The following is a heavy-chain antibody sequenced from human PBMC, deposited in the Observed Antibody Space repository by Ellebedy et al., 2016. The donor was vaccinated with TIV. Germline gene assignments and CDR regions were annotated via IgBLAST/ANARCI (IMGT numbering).Heavy chain of an antibody. CDR3: ARAEPYCTSTTCYAQIDY. CDR2: IFSDSLYI. V-gene: IGHV3-21*01. D-gene: IGHD2-2*01. J-gene: IGHJ4*02. CDR1: GFTFTTYS. Sequence: GESLKISCAASGFTFTTYSMNWVRQAPGKGLEWVSSIFSDSLYIHYADSVKGRFTISSDDAQNSLYLQMNSLRVEDTAVYYCARAEPYCTSTTCYAQIDYWGQGILVTVSS.